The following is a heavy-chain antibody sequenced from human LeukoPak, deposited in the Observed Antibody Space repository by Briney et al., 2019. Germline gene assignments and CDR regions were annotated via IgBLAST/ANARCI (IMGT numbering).Heavy chain of an antibody. CDR2: TSAYNGNT. Sequence: ASVKVSCKASGYTFTSYGISWVRQAPGQGLEWMGWTSAYNGNTNYAQKVKGRVTMTTDTSTSTAYMELRSLRSDDTAVYYCARLSGLGPDSPWELDRWGQGTLVTVSS. V-gene: IGHV1-18*01. D-gene: IGHD1-26*01. CDR1: GYTFTSYG. CDR3: ARLSGLGPDSPWELDR. J-gene: IGHJ4*02.